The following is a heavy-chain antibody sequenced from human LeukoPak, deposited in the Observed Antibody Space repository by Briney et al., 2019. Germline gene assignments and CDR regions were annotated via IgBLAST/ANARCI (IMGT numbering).Heavy chain of an antibody. CDR3: ARSETYYYYYMDV. CDR1: GRSISSYY. J-gene: IGHJ6*03. CDR2: IYYSRST. Sequence: SETLSLTCTVSGRSISSYYWSWIRQPPGKALEWFGYIYYSRSTNYNPSLESRVTISVDTSKTQFSLKLSSVTAADTAVDYCARSETYYYYYMDVWGKGTTVTVSS. D-gene: IGHD1-14*01. V-gene: IGHV4-59*13.